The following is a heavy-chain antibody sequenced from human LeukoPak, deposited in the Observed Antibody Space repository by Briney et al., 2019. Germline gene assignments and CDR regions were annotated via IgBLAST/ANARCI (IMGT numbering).Heavy chain of an antibody. CDR1: GYTFTSYD. V-gene: IGHV1-8*01. CDR3: ARALSWTTDSYYYMDV. J-gene: IGHJ6*03. D-gene: IGHD3/OR15-3a*01. Sequence: ASVKVSCKASGYTFTSYDINWVRQATGQGLEWMGWINPNSGNTGYARKFQGRVTMTKNTSINTAYMELSSLRSEDTAVYYCARALSWTTDSYYYMDVWGKGTTVTVSS. CDR2: INPNSGNT.